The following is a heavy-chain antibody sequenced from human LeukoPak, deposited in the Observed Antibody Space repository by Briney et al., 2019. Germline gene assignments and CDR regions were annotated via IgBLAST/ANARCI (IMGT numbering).Heavy chain of an antibody. J-gene: IGHJ4*02. Sequence: PGGSLRLSCAASGFTFRSYAIHWVRQAPGKGLEWVAFISYDGSIKYYADSVKGRFTISRDNSKNTLYLQMNSLRAEDTAVYYCTIFGVVISRDYWGQGTLVTVSS. CDR1: GFTFRSYA. V-gene: IGHV3-30-3*01. CDR2: ISYDGSIK. CDR3: TIFGVVISRDY. D-gene: IGHD3-3*01.